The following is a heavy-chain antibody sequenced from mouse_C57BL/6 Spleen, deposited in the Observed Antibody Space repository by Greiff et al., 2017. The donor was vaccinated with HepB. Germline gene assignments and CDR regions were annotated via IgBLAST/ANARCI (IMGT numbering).Heavy chain of an antibody. V-gene: IGHV10-1*01. Sequence: VKLMESGGGLVQPKGSLKLSCAASGFSFNTYAMNWVRQAPGKGLEWVARIRSKSNNYATYYADSVKDRFTISRDDSESMLYLQMNNLKTEDTAMYYCVRLAFAYWGQGTLVTVSA. CDR1: GFSFNTYA. CDR3: VRLAFAY. J-gene: IGHJ3*01. CDR2: IRSKSNNYAT.